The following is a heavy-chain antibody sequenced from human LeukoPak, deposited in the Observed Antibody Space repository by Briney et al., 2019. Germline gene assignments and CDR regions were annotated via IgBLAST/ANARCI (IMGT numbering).Heavy chain of an antibody. CDR2: ISGSGDGA. Sequence: GGSLRLSCAASGFTFSTYAMSWVRQAPGKGLEWVSAISGSGDGAYYADSVKGRFTISRDNSKNTLYLQMNSLRTEDTAVYYCARDAAAGPGYWGQGTLVTVSS. V-gene: IGHV3-23*01. D-gene: IGHD6-13*01. J-gene: IGHJ4*02. CDR1: GFTFSTYA. CDR3: ARDAAAGPGY.